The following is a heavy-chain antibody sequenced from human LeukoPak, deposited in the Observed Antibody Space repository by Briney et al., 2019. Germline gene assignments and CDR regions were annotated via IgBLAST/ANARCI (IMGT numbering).Heavy chain of an antibody. J-gene: IGHJ4*02. CDR3: AKVAKYYYGSETYYFFEH. CDR2: ISSSSSYI. CDR1: RFTFSSYS. Sequence: PGGSLRLSCAASRFTFSSYSMNWVRQAPGKGLEWVSSISSSSSYIYYADSVKGRFTISRDNAKNSLYLHMNSLRAEDTAVYYCAKVAKYYYGSETYYFFEHWGQGTPVTASS. V-gene: IGHV3-21*01. D-gene: IGHD3-10*01.